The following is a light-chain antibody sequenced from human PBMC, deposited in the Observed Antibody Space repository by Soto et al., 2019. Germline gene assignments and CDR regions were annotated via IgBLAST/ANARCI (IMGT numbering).Light chain of an antibody. CDR3: QQYGSSPRT. CDR2: GAS. J-gene: IGKJ1*01. CDR1: QSVGSSQ. Sequence: EIVLTQSPGTLSLSPGERATLSCRASQSVGSSQLAWYQQKPGQAPRLVIYGASSRATDTPDRFSGSGSGTDFTLTISRLEPEDFAVYYGQQYGSSPRTFGQGTKVEIK. V-gene: IGKV3-20*01.